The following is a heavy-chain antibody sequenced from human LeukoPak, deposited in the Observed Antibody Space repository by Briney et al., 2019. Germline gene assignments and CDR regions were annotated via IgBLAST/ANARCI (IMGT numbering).Heavy chain of an antibody. CDR1: GFTFSSYA. J-gene: IGHJ1*01. CDR2: ISGSGGST. CDR3: EKGEYSSSWYAEYFQH. V-gene: IGHV3-23*01. Sequence: PGGSLRLSCAASGFTFSSYAMSWVRQAPGKGLEWVSAISGSGGSTYYADSVKGRFTMSRDNSKNTLYLQMNSLGAEDTAVYYCEKGEYSSSWYAEYFQHWGQGTLVTVSS. D-gene: IGHD6-13*01.